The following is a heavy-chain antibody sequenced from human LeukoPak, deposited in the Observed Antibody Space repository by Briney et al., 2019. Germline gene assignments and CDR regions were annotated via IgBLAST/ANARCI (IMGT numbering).Heavy chain of an antibody. V-gene: IGHV4-59*01. CDR3: ARSADFDWFPVGAFDI. Sequence: SETLSLTCTVSGGSISSYYWSWIRLPPGKGLEWIGYIYYSGSTNYNPSLKSRVTISVDTSKNQFSLKLSSVTAADTAVYYCARSADFDWFPVGAFDIWGQGTMVTVSS. D-gene: IGHD3-9*01. CDR2: IYYSGST. CDR1: GGSISSYY. J-gene: IGHJ3*02.